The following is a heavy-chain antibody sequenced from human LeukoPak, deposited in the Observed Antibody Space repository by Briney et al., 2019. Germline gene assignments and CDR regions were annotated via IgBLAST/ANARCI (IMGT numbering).Heavy chain of an antibody. V-gene: IGHV4-4*07. D-gene: IGHD6-19*01. J-gene: IGHJ4*02. CDR2: IYTSGST. CDR1: GGSISNHY. Sequence: SETLSLTCTVSGGSISNHYWTWIRQPAGKGLEWIGRIYTSGSTNYNPSLKSRVTISVDTSKNQFSLKLSSVTAADTAVYYCARDSSGWYYFDYWGQGTLVTVSS. CDR3: ARDSSGWYYFDY.